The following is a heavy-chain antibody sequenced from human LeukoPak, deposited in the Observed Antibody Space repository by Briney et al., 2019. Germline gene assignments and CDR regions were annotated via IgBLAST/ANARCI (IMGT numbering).Heavy chain of an antibody. Sequence: SETLSLTCAVYGGSFSGYYWSWIRQPPGKGLEWIGEINHSGSTNYNPSLKSRVTISVDTSKNQFSLKLSSVTAADTAVYYCARGFHSIAARTTGMDYWGQGTLVTVSS. J-gene: IGHJ4*02. CDR1: GGSFSGYY. CDR3: ARGFHSIAARTTGMDY. D-gene: IGHD6-6*01. V-gene: IGHV4-34*01. CDR2: INHSGST.